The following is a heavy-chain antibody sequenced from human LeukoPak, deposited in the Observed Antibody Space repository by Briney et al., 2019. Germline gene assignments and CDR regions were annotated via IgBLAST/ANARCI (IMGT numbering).Heavy chain of an antibody. CDR2: IYHSGST. CDR3: ARRTFGGVIAY. J-gene: IGHJ4*02. V-gene: IGHV4-38-2*02. CDR1: GYSISSGYY. Sequence: SETLSLTCTVSGYSISSGYYWGWIRQPPGKGLEWIGSIYHSGSTYYNPSLKSRVTISVDTSKNQFSLRLSSVTAADTAVYYCARRTFGGVIAYRGQGTLVTVSS. D-gene: IGHD3-16*02.